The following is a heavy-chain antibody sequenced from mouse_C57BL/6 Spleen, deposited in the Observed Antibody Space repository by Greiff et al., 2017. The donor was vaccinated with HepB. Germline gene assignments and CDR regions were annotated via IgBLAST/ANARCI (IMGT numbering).Heavy chain of an antibody. J-gene: IGHJ1*03. CDR3: GKEFHWYFDV. CDR1: GYTFTSYW. Sequence: VQLQQSGAELAKPGASVKLSCKASGYTFTSYWMHWVKQRPGQGLEWIGYINPSSGYTKYNQKFKDKATLTENKSSSTAYMQLSSLTYEDSAVYYCGKEFHWYFDVWGTGTTVTVSS. CDR2: INPSSGYT. V-gene: IGHV1-7*01.